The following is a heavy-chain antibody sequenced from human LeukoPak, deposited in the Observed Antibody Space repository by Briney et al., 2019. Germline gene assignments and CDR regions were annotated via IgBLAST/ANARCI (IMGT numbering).Heavy chain of an antibody. D-gene: IGHD3-22*01. CDR2: IYYSEKT. V-gene: IGHV4-61*01. CDR1: GGSVSSGSYY. J-gene: IGHJ4*02. Sequence: SETLSLTCTVSGGSVSSGSYYWSWIRQPPGKGLEWIGYIYYSEKTDYNPSLKSRVTILVDTSKNQFSLKLSSVTAADTAVYYCARETYYYDSSGYSPDYWGQGTLVTVSS. CDR3: ARETYYYDSSGYSPDY.